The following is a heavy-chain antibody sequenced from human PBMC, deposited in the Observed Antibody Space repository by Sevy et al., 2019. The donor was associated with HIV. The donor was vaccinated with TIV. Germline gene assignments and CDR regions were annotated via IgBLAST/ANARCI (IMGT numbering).Heavy chain of an antibody. CDR2: IYHSGST. V-gene: IGHV4-30-2*01. CDR1: GGSISSGGYS. CDR3: ARGEGILTGYYLDY. J-gene: IGHJ4*02. D-gene: IGHD3-9*01. Sequence: SETLSLTCAVSGGSISSGGYSWSWIRQPPGKGLEWIGYIYHSGSTYYNPSLKSRVTISVDRSKNQFSLKLSSVTAADTAVYYYARGEGILTGYYLDYWGPGTLVTVSS.